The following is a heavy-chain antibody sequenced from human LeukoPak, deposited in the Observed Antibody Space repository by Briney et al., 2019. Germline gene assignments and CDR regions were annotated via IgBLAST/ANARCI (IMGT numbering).Heavy chain of an antibody. D-gene: IGHD5-18*01. CDR2: ISWNSDTI. V-gene: IGHV3-9*01. CDR3: ARDGVTWIQLWLFDY. J-gene: IGHJ4*02. Sequence: TGGSLRLSCAVSGFTFDDYAMHWVRQVPGKGLEWVSGISWNSDTIGYADSVKGRFTISRDNSKNTLYLQMNSLRAEDTAVYYCARDGVTWIQLWLFDYWGQGTLVTVSS. CDR1: GFTFDDYA.